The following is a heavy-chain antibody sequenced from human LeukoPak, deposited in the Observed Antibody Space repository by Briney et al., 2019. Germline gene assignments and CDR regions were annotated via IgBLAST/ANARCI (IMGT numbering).Heavy chain of an antibody. J-gene: IGHJ5*02. D-gene: IGHD1-14*01. Sequence: SETLSLTCAVYGGSFIGYYWGWIRQPPGKGLEWIGEINHSGSTNYNPSLKSRVTISVDTPKNQFSLKLSSVTAADTAVYYCARDHPNNWFDPWGQGNLVTVSS. CDR3: ARDHPNNWFDP. CDR2: INHSGST. V-gene: IGHV4-34*01. CDR1: GGSFIGYY.